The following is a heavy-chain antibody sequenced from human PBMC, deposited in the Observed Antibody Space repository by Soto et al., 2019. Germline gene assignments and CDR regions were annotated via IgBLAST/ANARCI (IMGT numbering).Heavy chain of an antibody. CDR3: ARHLWVGSSWYLGALDI. Sequence: QVQLQESGPGLVKPSETLSLTCTVSADSISNYYWSWIRQPPGKGLEWIGYIYYSGSTHYNPSLKSRVTISVDTSKNQFSLKLSSVTAADTAVYYSARHLWVGSSWYLGALDIWGQGTMVTVSS. D-gene: IGHD6-13*01. V-gene: IGHV4-59*08. J-gene: IGHJ3*02. CDR2: IYYSGST. CDR1: ADSISNYY.